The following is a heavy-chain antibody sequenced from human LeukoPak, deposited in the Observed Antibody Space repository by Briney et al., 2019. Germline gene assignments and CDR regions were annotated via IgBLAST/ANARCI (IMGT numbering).Heavy chain of an antibody. J-gene: IGHJ2*01. CDR3: AGSDYGDYPREWYFDL. D-gene: IGHD4-17*01. V-gene: IGHV4-59*08. Sequence: SETLSLTCTVSGGSISSYYWSWIRQPPGRGLEWIGDIYYSGSTSYNPSLKSRVTISVDTSKNQFSLKLSSVTAADTAVYYCAGSDYGDYPREWYFDLWGRGTLVTVSS. CDR1: GGSISSYY. CDR2: IYYSGST.